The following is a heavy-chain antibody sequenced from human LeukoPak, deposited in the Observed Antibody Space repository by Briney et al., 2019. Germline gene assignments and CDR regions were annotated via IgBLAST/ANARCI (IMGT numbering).Heavy chain of an antibody. J-gene: IGHJ2*01. D-gene: IGHD3-10*01. CDR2: VSGSGAST. CDR3: TKGLEITLVRGTSWYFDL. Sequence: GGSLRLSCAASGFTFTSYAMSWVRQAPGKGLEWVSAVSGSGASTYYGDSVKGRFTISRDNAKNTLDLQVDSLRAEDTAVYYCTKGLEITLVRGTSWYFDLWGRGTLVTVSS. V-gene: IGHV3-23*01. CDR1: GFTFTSYA.